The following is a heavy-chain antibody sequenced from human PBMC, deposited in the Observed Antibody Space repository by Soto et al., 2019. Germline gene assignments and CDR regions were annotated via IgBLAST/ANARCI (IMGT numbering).Heavy chain of an antibody. D-gene: IGHD3-16*02. Sequence: QVQLQESGPGLVKPSETLSLTCTVSGGSISSYYWSWIRQPPGKGLEWIGYIYYSGSTNYNPSLKSRVTISVDTSKHRVSLKLSSVTAADTAVYYCARTGIGGKVWGSYRYVPPPFDYWGQGTLVTVSS. CDR3: ARTGIGGKVWGSYRYVPPPFDY. CDR1: GGSISSYY. J-gene: IGHJ4*02. V-gene: IGHV4-59*01. CDR2: IYYSGST.